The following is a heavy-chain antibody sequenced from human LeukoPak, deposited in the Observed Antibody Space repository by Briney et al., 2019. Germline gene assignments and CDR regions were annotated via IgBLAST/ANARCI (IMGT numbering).Heavy chain of an antibody. D-gene: IGHD2-8*01. CDR2: IYHSGST. V-gene: IGHV4-30-2*01. J-gene: IGHJ5*02. Sequence: SQTLSLTCAVSGGSISSGGYSWSWIRQPPGKGLEWIGYIYHSGSTYYNPSLESRVTISVDRSKNQFSLKLSSVTAADTAVYYCARSMGRYNWFDPWGQGTLVTVSS. CDR1: GGSISSGGYS. CDR3: ARSMGRYNWFDP.